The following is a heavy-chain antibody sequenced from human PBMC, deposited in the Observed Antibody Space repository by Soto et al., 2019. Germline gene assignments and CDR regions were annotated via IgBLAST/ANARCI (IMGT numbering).Heavy chain of an antibody. Sequence: QVQLVQSGAEVRKPGASVKVSCKASGYPYTNYYMHWVRQAPGQGLEWMGWIHPNTGGTNYAQKFQGRVTMTRDTSVSTAYMELNRLTSDDTAIYFCASDFRTRGWFRQAGNFAMDVWGQGTTVTVS. CDR2: IHPNTGGT. V-gene: IGHV1-2*02. D-gene: IGHD6-19*01. J-gene: IGHJ6*02. CDR1: GYPYTNYY. CDR3: ASDFRTRGWFRQAGNFAMDV.